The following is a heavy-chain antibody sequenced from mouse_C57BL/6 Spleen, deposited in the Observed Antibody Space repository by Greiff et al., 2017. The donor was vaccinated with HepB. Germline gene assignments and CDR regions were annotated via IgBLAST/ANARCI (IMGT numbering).Heavy chain of an antibody. J-gene: IGHJ2*01. V-gene: IGHV3-6*01. CDR2: ISYDGSN. CDR1: GYSITSGYY. CDR3: ARADYYGSSDFDY. Sequence: EVQLVESGPGLVKPSQSLSLTCSVTGYSITSGYYWNWIRQFPGNKLEWMGYISYDGSNNYNPSLKNRISITRDTSKNQFFLKLNSVTTEDTATYYCARADYYGSSDFDYWGQGTTLTVSS. D-gene: IGHD1-1*01.